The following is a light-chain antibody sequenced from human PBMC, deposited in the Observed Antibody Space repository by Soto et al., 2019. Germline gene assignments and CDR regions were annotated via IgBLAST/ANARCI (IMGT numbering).Light chain of an antibody. CDR2: AAS. CDR3: QKYSSVPV. Sequence: DIQMTQSPTSLSASVGDRVTITCRASQGIRTFVAWYQQKPGKAPKLLIYAASTLQSGVPSRFSGSGSGTDFTLTINSLQPEDVATYSCQKYSSVPVFGPGTK. J-gene: IGKJ3*01. CDR1: QGIRTF. V-gene: IGKV1-27*01.